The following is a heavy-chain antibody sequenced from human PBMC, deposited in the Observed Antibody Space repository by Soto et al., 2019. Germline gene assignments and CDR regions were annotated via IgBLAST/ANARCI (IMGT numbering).Heavy chain of an antibody. J-gene: IGHJ4*02. CDR1: GYTFTTCD. CDR3: ARRTTAWSAADY. CDR2: MNPNSGNT. D-gene: IGHD2-21*02. Sequence: GASVRVSCQASGYTFTTCDIYWVRQATGQGLEWMGWMNPNSGNTGYAQKFQGRVTMPRNTSISTAYMELSSLRSDDTAVYYCARRTTAWSAADYWGQGTLVTVSS. V-gene: IGHV1-8*01.